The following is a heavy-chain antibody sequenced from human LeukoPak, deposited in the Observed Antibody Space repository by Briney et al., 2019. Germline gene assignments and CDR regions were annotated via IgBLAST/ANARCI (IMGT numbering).Heavy chain of an antibody. CDR1: GFTFSSFV. CDR3: ARDRYSSMWSVFEY. J-gene: IGHJ4*02. Sequence: GGSLRLSCAASGFTFSSFVMPWVRQSPGKGLEWVSVIWYDGSTKVYADSVKGRFTISRDNSRNALYLQVNSLRAEDTAVYYCARDRYSSMWSVFEYWGQGALVTVSS. V-gene: IGHV3-33*01. CDR2: IWYDGSTK. D-gene: IGHD6-13*01.